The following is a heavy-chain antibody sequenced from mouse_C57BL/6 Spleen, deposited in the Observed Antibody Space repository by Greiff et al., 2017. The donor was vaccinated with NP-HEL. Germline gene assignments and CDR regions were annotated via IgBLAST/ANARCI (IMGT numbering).Heavy chain of an antibody. Sequence: EVKVVESGGGLVQSGRSLRLSCATSGFTFSDFYMEWVRQAPGKGLEWIAASRNKANDYTTEYSASVKGRFIVSRDTSQSILYLQMNALRAEDTAIYYCARDDDCDGYFDVWGTGTTVTVSS. V-gene: IGHV7-1*01. J-gene: IGHJ1*03. CDR3: ARDDDCDGYFDV. CDR1: GFTFSDFY. CDR2: SRNKANDYTT.